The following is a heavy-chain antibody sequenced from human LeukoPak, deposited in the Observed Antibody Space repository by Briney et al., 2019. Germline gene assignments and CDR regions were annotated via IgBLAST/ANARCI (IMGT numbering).Heavy chain of an antibody. CDR1: GGSLSSFY. D-gene: IGHD6-19*01. Sequence: PSETLSLTWTVSGGSLSSFYWGWVRHPPGEGRGWIEYIYNSGSTNYNPSLKSRSTILVDTSKNQFSLKLSSVTAADTAVYYCASPGIAVAADALDIWGQGTMVTVSS. CDR2: IYNSGST. J-gene: IGHJ3*02. CDR3: ASPGIAVAADALDI. V-gene: IGHV4-59*08.